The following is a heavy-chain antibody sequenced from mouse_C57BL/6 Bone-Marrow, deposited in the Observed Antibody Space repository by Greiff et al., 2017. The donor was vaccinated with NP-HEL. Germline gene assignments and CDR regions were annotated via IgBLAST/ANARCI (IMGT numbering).Heavy chain of an antibody. D-gene: IGHD2-4*01. CDR3: AKNGPYDYDGAWFAY. CDR1: GFSLTSYG. J-gene: IGHJ3*01. Sequence: VKLQESGPGLVQPSQSLSITCTVSGFSLTSYGVHWVRQSPGKGLEWLGVIWRGGSTDYNAAFMSRLSITKDNSKSQVFFKMNSLQADDTAIYYCAKNGPYDYDGAWFAYWGQGTLVTVSA. CDR2: IWRGGST. V-gene: IGHV2-5*01.